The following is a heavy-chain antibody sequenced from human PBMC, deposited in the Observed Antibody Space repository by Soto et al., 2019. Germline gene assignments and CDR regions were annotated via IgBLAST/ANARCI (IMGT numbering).Heavy chain of an antibody. D-gene: IGHD3-16*01. CDR1: GFTFRSYA. V-gene: IGHV3-30-3*01. J-gene: IGHJ4*02. CDR2: ISSDGTKR. Sequence: GGSLRLSCAASGFTFRSYAMHWVRQAPGKGLEWVAVISSDGTKRYYADSVKGRFTISRDNSKNTLFLQMNSLRTEDTAVYYCARDEYYDPSGPPYDYWGQGSLVTVST. CDR3: ARDEYYDPSGPPYDY.